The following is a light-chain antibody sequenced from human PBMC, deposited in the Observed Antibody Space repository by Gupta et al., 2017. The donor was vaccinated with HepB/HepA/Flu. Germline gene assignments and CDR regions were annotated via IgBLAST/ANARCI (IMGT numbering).Light chain of an antibody. CDR3: NSYTSSSTFV. J-gene: IGLJ1*01. CDR2: DVS. CDR1: SSDVGGYNY. Sequence: QPASVSGSPGQSITISCTGTSSDVGGYNYVSWYQQHQGKAPKLMICDVSNRPSGVSNRFSGSKSGNTASLTISGLQAEDEADYYCNSYTSSSTFVFGTGTKVTVL. V-gene: IGLV2-14*03.